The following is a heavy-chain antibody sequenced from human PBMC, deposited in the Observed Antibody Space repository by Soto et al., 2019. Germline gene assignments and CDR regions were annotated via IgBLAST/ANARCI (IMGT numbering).Heavy chain of an antibody. Sequence: PSETLSLTCTVSGGSISSYYWSWIRQPPGKGLEWIGYILYSGSTNYNPSLKSRVTISVDTPKNQLSLKLSSVTAADTAVYYCARRGYGPGFPYYYGMDVWGQGTTVTVSS. CDR2: ILYSGST. J-gene: IGHJ6*02. CDR1: GGSISSYY. D-gene: IGHD3-10*01. CDR3: ARRGYGPGFPYYYGMDV. V-gene: IGHV4-59*01.